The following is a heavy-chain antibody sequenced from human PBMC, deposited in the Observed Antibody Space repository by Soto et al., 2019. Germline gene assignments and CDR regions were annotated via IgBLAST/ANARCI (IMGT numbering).Heavy chain of an antibody. D-gene: IGHD6-13*01. J-gene: IGHJ5*02. CDR2: ITDSGGAT. CDR3: AKGGIGSTGLIS. Sequence: GGSLRLSCAASGCTFSTYAMTWVRQAPGKGLEWVSSITDSGGATYYAGSVKGRFTISRDNSKNTLYLQLNSLRAEDTAIYYCAKGGIGSTGLISWGQGTLVTVSS. V-gene: IGHV3-23*01. CDR1: GCTFSTYA.